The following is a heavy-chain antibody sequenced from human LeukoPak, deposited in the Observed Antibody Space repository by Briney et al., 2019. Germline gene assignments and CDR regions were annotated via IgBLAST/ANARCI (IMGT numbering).Heavy chain of an antibody. D-gene: IGHD3-9*01. CDR3: AKDNLLLRFFDRFGAFDI. Sequence: GGSLRLSCAASGFTFSSYAMSWVRQAPGKGLEWVSAISGSGGSTYYADSVKGRFTISRDNSKNTLYLQMNSLRAEDTALYYCAKDNLLLRFFDRFGAFDIWGQGTMVTVSS. CDR2: ISGSGGST. CDR1: GFTFSSYA. V-gene: IGHV3-23*01. J-gene: IGHJ3*02.